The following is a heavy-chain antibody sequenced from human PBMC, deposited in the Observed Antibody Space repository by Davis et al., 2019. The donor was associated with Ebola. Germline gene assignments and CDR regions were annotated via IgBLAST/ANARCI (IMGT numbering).Heavy chain of an antibody. V-gene: IGHV1-3*04. D-gene: IGHD3-3*01. Sequence: ASVKVSCKTSGYTFTNFAVQWVRQAPGQGLDWMGWINTAMGNTKYSQTFQGRLTLTRDTSASTAYMQLDNLTSEDTAVYYCARRTIFGVFAPWGQGTQVTVSS. CDR1: GYTFTNFA. CDR3: ARRTIFGVFAP. CDR2: INTAMGNT. J-gene: IGHJ5*02.